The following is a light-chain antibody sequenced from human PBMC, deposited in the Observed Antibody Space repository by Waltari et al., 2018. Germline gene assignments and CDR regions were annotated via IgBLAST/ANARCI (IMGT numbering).Light chain of an antibody. CDR1: SSDGGGYNY. V-gene: IGLV2-14*01. CDR2: DVS. Sequence: QSALTQPASVSGSPGQSITIACTGTSSDGGGYNYVSWYQQHPVKAPKLMIYDVSNRPSGVSNRFSGSKSGTTASLTISGLQAEDEADYYCSSYTSSSTLEVVFGGGTKLTVL. CDR3: SSYTSSSTLEVV. J-gene: IGLJ2*01.